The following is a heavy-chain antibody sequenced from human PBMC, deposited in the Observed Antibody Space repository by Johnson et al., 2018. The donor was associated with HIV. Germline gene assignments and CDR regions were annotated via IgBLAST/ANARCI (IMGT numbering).Heavy chain of an antibody. D-gene: IGHD3-16*02. J-gene: IGHJ3*02. CDR2: IKRKIEGETT. CDR3: TTAIVIDAFDI. V-gene: IGHV3-15*01. Sequence: ESGGGLVQPGGSLRLSCAASGFTVSSNYMSWVRQAPGKGLEWVGRIKRKIEGETTDYAAPVKGRFTISRDDSKNTLYLQMNSLTTEDTAVYYCTTAIVIDAFDIWGQGTMVTVSS. CDR1: GFTVSSNY.